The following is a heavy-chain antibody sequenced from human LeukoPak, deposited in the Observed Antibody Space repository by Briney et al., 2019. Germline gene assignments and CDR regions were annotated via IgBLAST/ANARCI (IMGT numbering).Heavy chain of an antibody. CDR3: AKSVSDDILTYFDY. Sequence: GGSLRLSCAASGFTFSSYEMNWVRQAPGKGLEWVSYISSSGSTIYYADSVKGRFTISRDNSKNTLYLQMNSLRAEDTAVYYCAKSVSDDILTYFDYWGQGTLVTVSS. D-gene: IGHD3-9*01. CDR1: GFTFSSYE. CDR2: ISSSGSTI. J-gene: IGHJ4*02. V-gene: IGHV3-48*03.